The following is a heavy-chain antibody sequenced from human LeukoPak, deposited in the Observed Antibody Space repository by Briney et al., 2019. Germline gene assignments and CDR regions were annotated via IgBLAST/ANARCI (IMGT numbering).Heavy chain of an antibody. V-gene: IGHV4-59*12. CDR3: ARDGGAAGPRGNFDY. J-gene: IGHJ4*02. CDR2: IYYSGST. CDR1: GGSISSYY. D-gene: IGHD6-13*01. Sequence: SETLSLTCTVSGGSISSYYWSWIRQPPGKGLEWIGHIYYSGSTNYNPSLKSRVTISVDTSKNQFSLKLSSVTAADTAVYYCARDGGAAGPRGNFDYWGQGTLVTVSS.